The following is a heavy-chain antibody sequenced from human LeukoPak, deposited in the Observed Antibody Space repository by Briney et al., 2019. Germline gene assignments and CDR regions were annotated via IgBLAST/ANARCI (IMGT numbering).Heavy chain of an antibody. D-gene: IGHD6-19*01. CDR1: GASLSSTSYY. V-gene: IGHV4-39*02. CDR3: ARLASTLAHGSRWGFDC. Sequence: PLETPSLTCTVSGASLSSTSYYCASIRQPPGNWLEWIGSMSYSGTTYYNTSLKSRVTISVDTSQNHCSLKLTSVTAADTAVYYCARLASTLAHGSRWGFDCWGQGILVTVSS. CDR2: MSYSGTT. J-gene: IGHJ4*02.